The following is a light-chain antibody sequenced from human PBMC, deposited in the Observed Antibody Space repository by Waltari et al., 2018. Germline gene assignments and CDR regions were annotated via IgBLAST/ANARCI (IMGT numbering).Light chain of an antibody. J-gene: IGKJ1*01. Sequence: EIVLTQSPGTLSLSPGERATLSCRASQTVSSSYLAWYQQKPGQAPRRLIYGASSRATGIPDRVSGSGSGTDFTLTISRLEPEDFAVYYCQQYGSSPPRTFGQGTKVEIK. CDR3: QQYGSSPPRT. CDR2: GAS. CDR1: QTVSSSY. V-gene: IGKV3-20*01.